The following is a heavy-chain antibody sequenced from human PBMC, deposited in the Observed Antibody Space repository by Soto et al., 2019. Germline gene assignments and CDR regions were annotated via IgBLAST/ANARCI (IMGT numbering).Heavy chain of an antibody. CDR2: IYYSGST. CDR1: GGSISSGDYY. V-gene: IGHV4-30-4*01. CDR3: ARAHALLVHADALDI. Sequence: TSETLSLTCTVSGGSISSGDYYWSWIRQPPGKGLEWIGYIYYSGSTYYNPSLKSRVTISVDTSKNQFSLKLSSVTAADTAVYYCARAHALLVHADALDIWGQGTMVTVSS. J-gene: IGHJ3*02. D-gene: IGHD3-16*02.